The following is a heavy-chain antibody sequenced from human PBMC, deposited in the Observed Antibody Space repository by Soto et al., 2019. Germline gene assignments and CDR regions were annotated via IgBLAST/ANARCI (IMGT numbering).Heavy chain of an antibody. CDR1: GFTFSSYA. D-gene: IGHD3-16*02. J-gene: IGHJ4*02. CDR3: ATMITFGGVIGPD. CDR2: ISGSGGST. V-gene: IGHV3-23*01. Sequence: PGGSLRLSCAASGFTFSSYAMSWVRQAPGKGLEWVSAISGSGGSTYYADSVKGRFTISRDNSKNTLYLQMNSLRAEDTAVYYCATMITFGGVIGPDWGQGTLVTVSS.